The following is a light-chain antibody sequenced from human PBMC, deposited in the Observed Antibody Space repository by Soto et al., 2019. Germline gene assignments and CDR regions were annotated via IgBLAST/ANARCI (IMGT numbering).Light chain of an antibody. CDR2: KAS. CDR3: QQYNSYRWT. CDR1: QSISSW. V-gene: IGKV1-5*03. J-gene: IGKJ1*01. Sequence: DIQMTQSPSTLSASVGDRVTITCRASQSISSWLAWYQQKPGKAPKLLIYKASSLESGVPSRFSGSGSRTEFTLTISSLQPDDFATYYCQQYNSYRWTFGQGPRVEIK.